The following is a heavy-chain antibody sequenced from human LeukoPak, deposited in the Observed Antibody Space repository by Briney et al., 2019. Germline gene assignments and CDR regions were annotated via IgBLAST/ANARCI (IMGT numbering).Heavy chain of an antibody. V-gene: IGHV1-2*02. Sequence: ASVKVSCKASGYTFTGYYMHWVRQAPGQGLEWMGWINPNSGGTNYAQKFQGRVTMTRDTSIGTAYMELSRLRSDDTAVYYCARLNHDYSTLGLAFDYWGQGTLVTVSS. CDR1: GYTFTGYY. D-gene: IGHD4-11*01. CDR3: ARLNHDYSTLGLAFDY. CDR2: INPNSGGT. J-gene: IGHJ4*02.